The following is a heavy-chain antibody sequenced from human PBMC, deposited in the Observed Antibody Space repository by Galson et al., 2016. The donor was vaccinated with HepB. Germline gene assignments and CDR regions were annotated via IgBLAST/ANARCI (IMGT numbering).Heavy chain of an antibody. CDR3: TRGYCSGGSCLMQDY. CDR1: GFTFSGSA. J-gene: IGHJ3*01. D-gene: IGHD2-15*01. V-gene: IGHV3-73*01. Sequence: SLRLSCAASGFTFSGSAMHWVRQASGKGLEWVGRIRSKANSYATAYAASVKGRFTISRDDSKNTAYLQMNGLKTEDTAVYYCTRGYCSGGSCLMQDYWGQGTMVTVSS. CDR2: IRSKANSYAT.